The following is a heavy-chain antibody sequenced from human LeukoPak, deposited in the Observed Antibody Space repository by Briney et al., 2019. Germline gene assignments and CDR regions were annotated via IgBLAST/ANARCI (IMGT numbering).Heavy chain of an antibody. CDR1: GDSVSSNSVT. V-gene: IGHV6-1*01. Sequence: SQTLSLTCATSGDSVSSNSVTWNWIRQFPSRGLEWLGRTYYRSTWYNDYAVSVRGRITVNPDTSKNQFSLHLNSVTPEDTAVYYCARRLTQYDCFDPWGQGILVTVSS. J-gene: IGHJ5*02. CDR3: ARRLTQYDCFDP. CDR2: TYYRSTWYN. D-gene: IGHD2-2*01.